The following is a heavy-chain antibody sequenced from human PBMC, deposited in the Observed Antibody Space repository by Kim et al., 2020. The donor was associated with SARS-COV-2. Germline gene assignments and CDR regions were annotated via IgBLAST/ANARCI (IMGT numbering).Heavy chain of an antibody. CDR2: IYYGGNT. J-gene: IGHJ4*02. D-gene: IGHD7-27*01. V-gene: IGHV4-59*11. Sequence: SETLSLTCSVSAGSKSSHYWSWIRQSPGKGLEWIGYIYYGGNTDYNPSLKSRVTMSMDTSKNQLSLKLSSVTAADTAVYYCSGTGEGYYFDSWGQGTLVTVSS. CDR1: AGSKSSHY. CDR3: SGTGEGYYFDS.